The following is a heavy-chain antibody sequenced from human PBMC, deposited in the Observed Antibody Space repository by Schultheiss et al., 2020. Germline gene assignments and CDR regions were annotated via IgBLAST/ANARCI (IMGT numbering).Heavy chain of an antibody. CDR2: ISGSGGST. CDR3: AKDGYGMDV. Sequence: GGSLRLSCAASGFTVSSNYMSWVRQAPGKGLEWVSAISGSGGSTYYADSVKGRFTISRDNAKNTLYLQMNSLRVEDTAVYYCAKDGYGMDVWGQGTTVTVSS. CDR1: GFTVSSNY. J-gene: IGHJ6*02. V-gene: IGHV3-66*01.